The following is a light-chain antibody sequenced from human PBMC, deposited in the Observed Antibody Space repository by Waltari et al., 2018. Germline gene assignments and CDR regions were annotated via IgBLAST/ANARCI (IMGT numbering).Light chain of an antibody. CDR1: SSDVGSYNL. Sequence: QSALTQPASVSGSPGQSITISCTGTSSDVGSYNLVSWYQQHPGKAPELMISEVSKRPSGDSNRFSGSKSGNTASLTVCGLQAEDEADYYCSSYAGSSNVVFGGGTKLTVL. CDR3: SSYAGSSNVV. V-gene: IGLV2-23*02. J-gene: IGLJ2*01. CDR2: EVS.